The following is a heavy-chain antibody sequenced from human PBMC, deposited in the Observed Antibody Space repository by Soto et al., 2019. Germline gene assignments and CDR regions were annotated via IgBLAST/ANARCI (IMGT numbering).Heavy chain of an antibody. CDR3: ALSRSMAEDIDY. Sequence: PGGSLRLSCAASGFTFSSYAMSWVRQAPGKGLEWVSAISGSGGSTYYADSVKGRFTISRDNSKNTLYLQMNSLRAEDTAVYYCALSRSMAEDIDYWGQGTLVTVSS. J-gene: IGHJ4*02. V-gene: IGHV3-23*01. CDR1: GFTFSSYA. CDR2: ISGSGGST. D-gene: IGHD2-2*01.